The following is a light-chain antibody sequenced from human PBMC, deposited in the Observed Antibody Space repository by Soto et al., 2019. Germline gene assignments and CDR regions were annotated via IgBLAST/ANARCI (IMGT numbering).Light chain of an antibody. CDR1: QSVSSSY. V-gene: IGKV3-20*01. J-gene: IGKJ5*01. CDR2: GAS. CDR3: QQYGSSLV. Sequence: EIVLTQSPGTLFLSPGERATLSCRASQSVSSSYLAWYQQKPGQAPRLLIYGASSRATGIPDRFSGSGSGTDFTLTISRLEPEDFAVYYCQQYGSSLVFGQGTRLEIK.